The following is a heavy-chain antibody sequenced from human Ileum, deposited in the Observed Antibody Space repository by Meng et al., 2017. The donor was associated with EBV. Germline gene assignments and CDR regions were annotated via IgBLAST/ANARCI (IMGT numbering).Heavy chain of an antibody. Sequence: VYLVAAVDGLGKPRGCLCISCAACGFTFGTAGMTWVRQAPGKGLEWVGRIKSTTDGGTTDYAAPLKGRFTISRDDSKNTLFLQMDSLKTEDTAVYYCEGWRYWGQGTLVTVSS. CDR2: IKSTTDGGTT. D-gene: IGHD2-15*01. CDR3: EGWRY. CDR1: GFTFGTAG. V-gene: IGHV3-15*01. J-gene: IGHJ4*02.